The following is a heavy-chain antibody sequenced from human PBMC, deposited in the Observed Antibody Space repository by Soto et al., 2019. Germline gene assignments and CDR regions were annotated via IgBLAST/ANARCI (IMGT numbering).Heavy chain of an antibody. CDR2: ISAYNGNT. CDR1: GYTFTSYG. CDR3: ARSKMVQSEIDY. Sequence: QVQLVQSGAEVKKPGASVKVSCKASGYTFTSYGISWVRQAPGQGLEWMGWISAYNGNTNYAQKLQGRXXMXTXXPTSTAYMELRSLRSDDTAVYYCARSKMVQSEIDYWGQGTLVTVSS. V-gene: IGHV1-18*01. J-gene: IGHJ4*02. D-gene: IGHD3-10*01.